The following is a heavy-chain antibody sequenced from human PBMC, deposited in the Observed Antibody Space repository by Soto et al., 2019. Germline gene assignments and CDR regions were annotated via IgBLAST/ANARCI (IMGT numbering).Heavy chain of an antibody. CDR1: GGSISSGGYC. CDR2: IYYSGST. J-gene: IGHJ5*02. D-gene: IGHD3-10*01. Sequence: QVQLQESGPGLVKPSQTLSLTCTVSGGSISSGGYCWSWIRQHPGKGLEWIGYIYYSGSTKYKPSLKIRVTISVDTSKNQFSLKLSSVTAADTAVYYCARVDYYGSGRWFDPWGQGTLVTVSS. V-gene: IGHV4-31*03. CDR3: ARVDYYGSGRWFDP.